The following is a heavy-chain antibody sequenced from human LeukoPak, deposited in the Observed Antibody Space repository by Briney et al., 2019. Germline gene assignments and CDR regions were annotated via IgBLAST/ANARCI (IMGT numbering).Heavy chain of an antibody. CDR1: GGSFSGYY. J-gene: IGHJ5*02. CDR3: ARGGPYCSGGSCSLWFDP. D-gene: IGHD2-15*01. CDR2: INHSGST. V-gene: IGHV4-34*01. Sequence: SETLSLTCAVYGGSFSGYYWSWIRQPPGKGLEWIGEINHSGSTNYSPSLKSRVTISVDTSKNQFSLKLSSVTAADTAVYYCARGGPYCSGGSCSLWFDPWGQGTLVTVSS.